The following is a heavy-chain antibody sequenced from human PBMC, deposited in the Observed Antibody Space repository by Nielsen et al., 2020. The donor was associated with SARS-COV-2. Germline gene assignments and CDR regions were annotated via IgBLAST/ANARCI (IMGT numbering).Heavy chain of an antibody. CDR1: GGSVSSGSYY. CDR2: IYYSGST. V-gene: IGHV4-61*01. D-gene: IGHD2-15*01. J-gene: IGHJ4*02. Sequence: SETLSLTCTVSGGSVSSGSYYWSWIRQPPGKGLEWIGYIYYSGSTNYNPSLKSRVTISVDTSKNQFSLKLSSVTAADTAVYYCARGGIVVVVAATPLFDYWGQGTLVTVSS. CDR3: ARGGIVVVVAATPLFDY.